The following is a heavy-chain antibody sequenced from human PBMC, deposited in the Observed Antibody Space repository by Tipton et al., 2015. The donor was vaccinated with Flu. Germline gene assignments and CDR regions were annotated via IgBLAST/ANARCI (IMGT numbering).Heavy chain of an antibody. CDR1: GYTFTSYY. D-gene: IGHD2-15*01. Sequence: QVQLVQSGAEVKKPGAPVKVSCKASGYTFTSYYMHWVRQAPGQGLEWMGIINPSGGSTSYAQKFQGRVTMTRDTSTSTVYMELSSLRSEDTAVYYCAKGGSLLLFAYNWFDPWGQGTLVTVSS. V-gene: IGHV1-46*01. CDR2: INPSGGST. J-gene: IGHJ5*02. CDR3: AKGGSLLLFAYNWFDP.